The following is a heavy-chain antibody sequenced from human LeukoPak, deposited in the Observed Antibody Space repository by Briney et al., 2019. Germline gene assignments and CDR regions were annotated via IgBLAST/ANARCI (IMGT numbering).Heavy chain of an antibody. Sequence: GGSLRLSCAASGFTFSSYSMNWVRQAPGKGLEWVSYTGSSSSIYYADSVKGRFTISRDNAKNSLYLQMNSLRAEDTAVYYCAREWDHVWLRYYYYGMDVWGQGTTVTVSS. CDR2: TGSSSSI. J-gene: IGHJ6*02. CDR1: GFTFSSYS. V-gene: IGHV3-21*05. D-gene: IGHD5-12*01. CDR3: AREWDHVWLRYYYYGMDV.